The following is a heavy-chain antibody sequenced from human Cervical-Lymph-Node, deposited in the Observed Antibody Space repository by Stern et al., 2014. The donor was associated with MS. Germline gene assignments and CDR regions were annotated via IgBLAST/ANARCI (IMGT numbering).Heavy chain of an antibody. CDR3: ARASLYCGGDCYFFDY. D-gene: IGHD2-21*02. Sequence: EVQLEESGGGLEQPGGSLRLSCAASGFTFSSYDMHWVRQATGQGLEWVSAIGTAGDNNYPGSVKGRFTISRENAKNSLYLQMNSLRAGDTAVYYCARASLYCGGDCYFFDYWGQGTLVTVSS. V-gene: IGHV3-13*01. CDR1: GFTFSSYD. CDR2: IGTAGDN. J-gene: IGHJ4*02.